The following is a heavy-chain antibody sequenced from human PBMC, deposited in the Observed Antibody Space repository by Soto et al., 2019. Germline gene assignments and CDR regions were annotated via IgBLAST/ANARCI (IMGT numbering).Heavy chain of an antibody. V-gene: IGHV4-39*01. D-gene: IGHD2-2*01. Sequence: SEPLSLACTVSGGSISSSRCYGGWILHPPGNGLECIASIYYSGHTSSNPSLKSRVTISVNTTKNQFSLKLSSVTAADTAVYYCGVDAPNWFDPWAQGTLVPVSS. CDR3: GVDAPNWFDP. CDR1: GGSISSSRCY. J-gene: IGHJ5*02. CDR2: IYYSGHT.